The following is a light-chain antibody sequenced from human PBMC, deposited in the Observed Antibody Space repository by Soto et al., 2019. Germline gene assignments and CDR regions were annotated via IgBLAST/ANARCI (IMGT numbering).Light chain of an antibody. J-gene: IGLJ1*01. CDR3: SSYTSSITYV. CDR1: SSDVGGYNF. V-gene: IGLV2-14*03. Sequence: QSALTQPASVSGSPGQSITISCTGTSSDVGGYNFASWYQQHPGKAPKLMIFEVSHRPSGVSDRFSGSKSGNTASLTISGLQAEDEADYYCSSYTSSITYVFGTGTKLTVL. CDR2: EVS.